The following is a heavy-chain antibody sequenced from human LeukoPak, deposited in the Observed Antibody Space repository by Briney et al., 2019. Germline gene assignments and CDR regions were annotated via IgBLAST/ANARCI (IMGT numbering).Heavy chain of an antibody. CDR1: GYTFTIYD. Sequence: ASVKVSCKASGYTFTIYDINWVRQATGQGLEWMGWMNPNSGDTGYAQKFQGRVTITWNTSISTAYMELSSLRSEDTAVYYCARDGGLYGSGSYDYYMDVWGKGTTVTVSS. CDR2: MNPNSGDT. D-gene: IGHD3-10*01. J-gene: IGHJ6*03. V-gene: IGHV1-8*03. CDR3: ARDGGLYGSGSYDYYMDV.